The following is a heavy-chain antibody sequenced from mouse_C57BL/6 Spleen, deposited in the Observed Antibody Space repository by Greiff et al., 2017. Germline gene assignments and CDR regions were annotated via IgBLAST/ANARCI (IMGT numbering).Heavy chain of an antibody. V-gene: IGHV8-12*01. D-gene: IGHD1-1*01. CDR1: GFSLSTSGMG. Sequence: QVTLKESGPGILQSSQTLSLTCSFSGFSLSTSGMGVSWIRQPSGKGLEWLAHIYWDDDKRYNPSLKSRLTISKDTSSNQVFLKITSVDTADTATYYCARREDYGSSWYFDVWGTGTTVTVSS. CDR2: IYWDDDK. CDR3: ARREDYGSSWYFDV. J-gene: IGHJ1*03.